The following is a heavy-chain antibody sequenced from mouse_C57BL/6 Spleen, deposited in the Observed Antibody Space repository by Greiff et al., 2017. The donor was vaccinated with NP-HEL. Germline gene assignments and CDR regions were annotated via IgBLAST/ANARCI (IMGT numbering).Heavy chain of an antibody. CDR2: INPNNGGT. V-gene: IGHV1-26*01. CDR3: AREFTTVAATDYFDY. Sequence: EVQLQQSGPELVKPGASVKISCKASGYTFTDYYMNWVKQSHGKSLEWIGDINPNNGGTSYNQKFKGKATLTVDKSSSTAYMELRSLTSEDSAVYYCAREFTTVAATDYFDYWGQGTTLTVSS. J-gene: IGHJ2*01. D-gene: IGHD1-1*01. CDR1: GYTFTDYY.